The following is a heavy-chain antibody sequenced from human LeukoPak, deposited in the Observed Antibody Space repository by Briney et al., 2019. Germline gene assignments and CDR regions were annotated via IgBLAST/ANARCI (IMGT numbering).Heavy chain of an antibody. CDR3: ARDVVAVAGTAFDY. J-gene: IGHJ4*02. CDR2: IYYSGST. Sequence: SETLSLTCTVSGGSISSGDYYWSWIRQPPGKGLEWIGYIYYSGSTYYNPSLKSRVTISVDTSKNQFSLKLSSVTAADTAVYYCARDVVAVAGTAFDYWGQGTLVTVSS. D-gene: IGHD6-19*01. CDR1: GGSISSGDYY. V-gene: IGHV4-30-4*08.